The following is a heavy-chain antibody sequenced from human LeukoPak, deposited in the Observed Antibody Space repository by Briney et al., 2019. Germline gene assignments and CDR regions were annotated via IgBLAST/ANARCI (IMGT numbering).Heavy chain of an antibody. J-gene: IGHJ4*02. CDR3: AAGYYGSGTPFDY. D-gene: IGHD3-10*01. CDR2: IIPILGIA. Sequence: ASVKVSCKASGGTFSSYAISWVRQAPGQGLEWMGRIIPILGIANYAQKFQGRVTITADKSTSTAYMELSSLRSEDTAVYYCAAGYYGSGTPFDYWGQGTLVTVFS. CDR1: GGTFSSYA. V-gene: IGHV1-69*04.